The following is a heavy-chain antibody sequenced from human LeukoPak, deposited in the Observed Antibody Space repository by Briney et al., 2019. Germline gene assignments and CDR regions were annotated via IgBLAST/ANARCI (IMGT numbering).Heavy chain of an antibody. D-gene: IGHD3-16*02. CDR2: IAYDGSNK. CDR1: GFTFSSFD. CDR3: ARFYCVFVNHWYFDL. Sequence: GRSLRLSCVVSGFTFSSFDMHWVRQAPGKGLEWVAAIAYDGSNKYYADSVKGRFTISRDNSKNTLYLQMNSLRAEDTAVYYCARFYCVFVNHWYFDLWGRGTLVTDPS. V-gene: IGHV3-30*14. J-gene: IGHJ2*01.